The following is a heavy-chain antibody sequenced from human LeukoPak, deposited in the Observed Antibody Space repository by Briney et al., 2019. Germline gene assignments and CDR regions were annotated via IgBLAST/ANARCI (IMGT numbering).Heavy chain of an antibody. Sequence: GGSLRLSCAASGFTFRNYWMSWVRQAPGKGLEWVANIKEDGSEKYYVDSVKGRFVIARDNAKNSLYLQMDRLRVDGTAIYYCARDQEGGAGSCYFDFWGQGALVTVSS. CDR2: IKEDGSEK. CDR3: ARDQEGGAGSCYFDF. V-gene: IGHV3-7*01. D-gene: IGHD2-15*01. J-gene: IGHJ4*02. CDR1: GFTFRNYW.